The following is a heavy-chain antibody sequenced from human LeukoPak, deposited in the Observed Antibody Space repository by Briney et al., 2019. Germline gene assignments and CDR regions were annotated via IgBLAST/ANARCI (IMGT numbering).Heavy chain of an antibody. CDR3: ARNPPRTGDFNY. CDR1: GYTFTNHD. D-gene: IGHD7-27*01. V-gene: IGHV1-8*01. Sequence: GSVNVSCKTSGYTFTNHDINWVRQATGQELEWLGWMSPNNGNTGYAQKFQGRVTMTRDTSINTAYMELSSLRSEDTAVYYCARNPPRTGDFNYWGQGALVTVSS. CDR2: MSPNNGNT. J-gene: IGHJ4*02.